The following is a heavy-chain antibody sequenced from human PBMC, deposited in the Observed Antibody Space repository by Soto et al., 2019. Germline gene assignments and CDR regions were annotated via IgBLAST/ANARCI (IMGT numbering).Heavy chain of an antibody. D-gene: IGHD3-3*01. CDR1: GYSFTSYR. J-gene: IGHJ4*02. Sequence: GESLKISCKGSGYSFTSYRIGWVRQMPGKGLEWMGIIYPGDSDTRYSPSFQGQVTISADKSISTAYLQWSSLKASDTAMYYCALSYDFWSGYYTHDYWGQGTLVTVSS. CDR2: IYPGDSDT. CDR3: ALSYDFWSGYYTHDY. V-gene: IGHV5-51*01.